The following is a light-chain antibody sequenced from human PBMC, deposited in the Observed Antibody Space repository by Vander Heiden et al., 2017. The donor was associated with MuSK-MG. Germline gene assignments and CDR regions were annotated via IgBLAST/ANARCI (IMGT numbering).Light chain of an antibody. CDR2: AAS. V-gene: IGKV1-39*01. CDR3: RQSYSTPLT. Sequence: DIQMTQSPSSLSASVGDRVTITCRASQSISSYLNWYKQRPGKAPKLQDYAASSLQSGVPSRCSGSGSETDFTLTSSGLQPEDFATCYCRQSYSTPLTFGGGTKVEIK. CDR1: QSISSY. J-gene: IGKJ4*01.